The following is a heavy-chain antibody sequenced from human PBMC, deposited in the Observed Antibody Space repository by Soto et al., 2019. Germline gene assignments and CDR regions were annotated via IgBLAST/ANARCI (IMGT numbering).Heavy chain of an antibody. V-gene: IGHV4-59*01. J-gene: IGHJ6*01. Sequence: PSETLSLTCTVSGGSISSYYWSWIRQPPGKGLEWIGYIYYSGSTNYNPSLKSRVTISVDTSKNQFSLKLSSVTAADTAVYYCARVFDEGDGYNSYGMDVWRQGTTVTVSS. CDR2: IYYSGST. CDR3: ARVFDEGDGYNSYGMDV. D-gene: IGHD1-26*01. CDR1: GGSISSYY.